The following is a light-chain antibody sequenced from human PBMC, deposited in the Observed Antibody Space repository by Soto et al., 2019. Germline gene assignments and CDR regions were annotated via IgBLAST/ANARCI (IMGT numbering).Light chain of an antibody. CDR1: QTVGSN. CDR3: QQYNYWPRT. J-gene: IGKJ2*01. CDR2: DAS. V-gene: IGKV3D-15*01. Sequence: EIVMTQSPATLSVSPGERATLSCRASQTVGSNLAWYQQKPGQAPRLLIYDASTRATGIPARFNGSGSATEFTLSISSLRSEDSALYYCQQYNYWPRTFGQGTKLEI.